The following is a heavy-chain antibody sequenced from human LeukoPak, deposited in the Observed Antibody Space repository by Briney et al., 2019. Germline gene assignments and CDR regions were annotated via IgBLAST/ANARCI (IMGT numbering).Heavy chain of an antibody. CDR3: ARGGTTKVTPMDF. D-gene: IGHD4-17*01. CDR2: IGGIT. J-gene: IGHJ4*02. Sequence: SETLSLTCSVSGGGSMRTYYWSWIRQPPGEGLEWVACIGGITNYSLSLKGRVTISVDTYKNQVSLTVTSVTAADTAMYYCARGGTTKVTPMDFWGRGTLVTVSS. CDR1: GGGSMRTYY. V-gene: IGHV4-4*08.